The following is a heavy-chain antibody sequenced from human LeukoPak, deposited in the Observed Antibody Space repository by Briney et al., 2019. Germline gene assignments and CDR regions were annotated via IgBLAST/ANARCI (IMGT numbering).Heavy chain of an antibody. CDR3: VRDLSGHYSFDH. V-gene: IGHV3-30*04. J-gene: IGHJ4*02. CDR2: VSAEGDRR. Sequence: GGSLRLSCAASGFTFSHYAMHWVRRAPGKGMEWITFVSAEGDRRYYADSVKGRFTISRDDSKNTLYLQMNSLRPEDSALYYCVRDLSGHYSFDHWGQGALVTVSS. D-gene: IGHD4-17*01. CDR1: GFTFSHYA.